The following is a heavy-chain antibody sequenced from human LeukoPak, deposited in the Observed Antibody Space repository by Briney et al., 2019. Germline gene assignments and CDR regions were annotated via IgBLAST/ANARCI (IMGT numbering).Heavy chain of an antibody. CDR1: GYTFTSYG. J-gene: IGHJ3*02. Sequence: ASVKVSCKASGYTFTSYGISWVRQAPGQGLEWMGWISAYNGNTNYAQKLQGRVTMTTDTSTSTAYMELRSLRSDDTAVYYCARDVDDLVWHNFFDIWGQGTMVTVSS. CDR3: ARDVDDLVWHNFFDI. D-gene: IGHD5/OR15-5a*01. V-gene: IGHV1-18*01. CDR2: ISAYNGNT.